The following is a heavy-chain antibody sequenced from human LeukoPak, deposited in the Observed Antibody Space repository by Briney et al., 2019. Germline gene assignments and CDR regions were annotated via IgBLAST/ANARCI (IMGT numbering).Heavy chain of an antibody. V-gene: IGHV3-30-3*01. D-gene: IGHD3-22*01. CDR1: GFTFSSYA. J-gene: IGHJ4*02. Sequence: GGSLRLSCAASGFTFSSYAMHWVRQAPGKGLEWVAVISYDGSNKYYADSVKGRFTISRDNSKNTLYLQMNSLRAEDTAVYYCARTVGVVVIQFDYWGQGTLVTVSS. CDR2: ISYDGSNK. CDR3: ARTVGVVVIQFDY.